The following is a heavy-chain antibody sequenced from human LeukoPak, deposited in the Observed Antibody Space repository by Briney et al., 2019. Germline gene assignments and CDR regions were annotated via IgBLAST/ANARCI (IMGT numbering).Heavy chain of an antibody. CDR3: AKKGDSYGYNY. V-gene: IGHV3-23*01. D-gene: IGHD5-18*01. J-gene: IGHJ4*02. Sequence: GGSLRLSCAASGFTFSSYAMSWVRQAPGKGLEWVSAISGSGGSTYYADSVKGRFTISRDNSKNTLHLQMNSLRAEDTAVYYCAKKGDSYGYNYWGQGTLVTVSS. CDR2: ISGSGGST. CDR1: GFTFSSYA.